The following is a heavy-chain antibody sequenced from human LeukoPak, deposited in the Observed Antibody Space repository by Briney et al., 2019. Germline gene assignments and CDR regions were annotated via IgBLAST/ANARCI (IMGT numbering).Heavy chain of an antibody. J-gene: IGHJ2*01. CDR2: IYYSGST. CDR1: GGSISSYY. CDR3: ARDRIRENQRIYWYFDL. D-gene: IGHD1-14*01. V-gene: IGHV4-59*01. Sequence: SETLSLTCTVSGGSISSYYWSWIRQPPGKGLEWIGYIYYSGSTNYNPSLKSRVTISVDTSKNQFSLKLSSVTAANTAVYYCARDRIRENQRIYWYFDLWGRGTLVTVSS.